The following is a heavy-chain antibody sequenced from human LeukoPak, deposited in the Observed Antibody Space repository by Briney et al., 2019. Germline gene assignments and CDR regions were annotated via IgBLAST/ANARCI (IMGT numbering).Heavy chain of an antibody. Sequence: GGSLRLSCAASGFTVTSNYMSWVRQAPGKGLEWVAFIRYDGSNKYYADSVRGRFTISRDNSKNTLYLQMNSLRAEDTAVYYCAQVADLEYSSSSDYFDYWGQGTLVTVSS. CDR2: IRYDGSNK. V-gene: IGHV3-30*02. D-gene: IGHD6-6*01. J-gene: IGHJ4*02. CDR3: AQVADLEYSSSSDYFDY. CDR1: GFTVTSNY.